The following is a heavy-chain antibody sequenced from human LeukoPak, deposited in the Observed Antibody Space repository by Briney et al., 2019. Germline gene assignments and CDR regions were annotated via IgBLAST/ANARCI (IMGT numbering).Heavy chain of an antibody. V-gene: IGHV3-74*01. CDR3: ATTGSGSYYDY. Sequence: GGSLRLSCAASGFSFSSTWMHWVRQVPGKGLEWVSRINDDETSTTYAESVKGRFTISRDNAKNTLFLQMNSLRAEDTAVYYCATTGSGSYYDYWGQGTLVTVSS. CDR2: INDDETST. CDR1: GFSFSSTW. J-gene: IGHJ4*02. D-gene: IGHD1-26*01.